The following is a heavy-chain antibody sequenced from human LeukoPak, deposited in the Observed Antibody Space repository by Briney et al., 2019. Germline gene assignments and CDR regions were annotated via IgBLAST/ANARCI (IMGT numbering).Heavy chain of an antibody. J-gene: IGHJ4*02. V-gene: IGHV3-33*03. D-gene: IGHD5-24*01. CDR2: ISDDESSK. CDR1: GFNFNIYA. CDR3: AELYGLGY. Sequence: PGGSLRLSCAASGFNFNIYALHWVRQAPGKGLEWVAVISDDESSKKYAESVKGRFTISRDNAKNSLYLLMNSLRAEDTAVYYCAELYGLGYWGQGTLVTVSS.